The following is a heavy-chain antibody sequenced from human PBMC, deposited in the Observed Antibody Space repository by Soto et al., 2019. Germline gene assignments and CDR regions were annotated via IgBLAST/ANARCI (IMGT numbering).Heavy chain of an antibody. D-gene: IGHD5-12*01. J-gene: IGHJ6*02. Sequence: GGSTRLSCAASGFTFSSYGMHWVRQDPGKGLEWVAVISYDGSNKYYADSVKGRFTISRDNSKNTLYLQMNSLRAEDTAVYYCAKDGSPNYYYYGMDVWGQGTTVTVSS. CDR2: ISYDGSNK. CDR1: GFTFSSYG. V-gene: IGHV3-30*18. CDR3: AKDGSPNYYYYGMDV.